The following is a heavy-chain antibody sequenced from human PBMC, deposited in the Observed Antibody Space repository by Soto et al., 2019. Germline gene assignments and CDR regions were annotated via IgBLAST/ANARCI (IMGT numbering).Heavy chain of an antibody. CDR2: RSAYNGNT. CDR1: GYTFTSYG. J-gene: IGHJ4*02. Sequence: QVQLVQSGAEVKKPGASVKVSCKASGYTFTSYGSSWVRQAPEQGLEWMAWRSAYNGNTNYAQKLQRRVTMIQDPATRTDYMELRGLKSDDTAVYYCARWGQFGRGVSDYWGQGTLVTVSS. D-gene: IGHD3-10*01. CDR3: ARWGQFGRGVSDY. V-gene: IGHV1-18*04.